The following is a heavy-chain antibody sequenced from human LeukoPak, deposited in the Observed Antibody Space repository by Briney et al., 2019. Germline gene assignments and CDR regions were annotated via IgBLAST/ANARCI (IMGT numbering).Heavy chain of an antibody. Sequence: GGSLRLSCVASGFTCSSYAMSWVRQAAGKGLEWVSSTSSSGETTYYADSVKGRFTISRDNSRNTLYLQMNSLRAEDTAVYYCAKDRPNYYGTNGHYYRRDGDCWGQGTLVTVSS. J-gene: IGHJ4*02. CDR1: GFTCSSYA. CDR3: AKDRPNYYGTNGHYYRRDGDC. D-gene: IGHD3-22*01. CDR2: TSSSGETT. V-gene: IGHV3-23*01.